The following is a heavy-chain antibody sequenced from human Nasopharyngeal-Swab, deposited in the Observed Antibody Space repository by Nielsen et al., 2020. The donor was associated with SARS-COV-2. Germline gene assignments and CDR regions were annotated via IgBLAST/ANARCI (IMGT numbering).Heavy chain of an antibody. CDR1: GFSFPSSA. Sequence: SVKVSCKASGFSFPSSAMQWLRQARGQGLEWIGWIVVGSGKTNYAQKFQERATISRDRSTSTVYMELSSLRSDDTAVYYCAAIDLSSTSYRDWYFDLWGRGTLVTVSS. V-gene: IGHV1-58*02. D-gene: IGHD2-2*01. CDR3: AAIDLSSTSYRDWYFDL. CDR2: IVVGSGKT. J-gene: IGHJ2*01.